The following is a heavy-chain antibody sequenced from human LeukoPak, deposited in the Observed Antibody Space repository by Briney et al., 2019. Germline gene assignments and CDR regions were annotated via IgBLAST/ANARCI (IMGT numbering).Heavy chain of an antibody. Sequence: SETLSLTCSVSGDSITRYYWTWVRQPPGKGLEWIGYIYYSGSTNYNPSLKSRVTISVDTSKNQFSLKLSSVTAADTAVYYCASTSKGYDSRPHWYFDLWGRGTLVTVSS. V-gene: IGHV4-59*08. CDR3: ASTSKGYDSRPHWYFDL. J-gene: IGHJ2*01. CDR1: GDSITRYY. D-gene: IGHD3-22*01. CDR2: IYYSGST.